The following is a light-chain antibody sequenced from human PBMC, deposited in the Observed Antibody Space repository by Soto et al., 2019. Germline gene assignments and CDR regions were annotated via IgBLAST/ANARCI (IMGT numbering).Light chain of an antibody. J-gene: IGKJ5*01. Sequence: EIVLTQSPATLSLSPGERATLSSRASQSVASYLAWYQQKPGQAPSLLIYAASNRATGIPARFSGSGSGTDFTLTISGLEPEDFAVYYCQQRSDWPITFGQGTRLEIK. CDR1: QSVASY. CDR2: AAS. CDR3: QQRSDWPIT. V-gene: IGKV3-11*01.